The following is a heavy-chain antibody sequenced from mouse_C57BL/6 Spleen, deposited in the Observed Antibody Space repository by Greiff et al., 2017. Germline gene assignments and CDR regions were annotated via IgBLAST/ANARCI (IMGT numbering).Heavy chain of an antibody. D-gene: IGHD1-1*01. CDR1: GYTFTSYG. Sequence: QVQLQPSGAELARPGASVKLSCKASGYTFTSYGISWVKQRTGQGLEWIGEIYPRSGNTYYNEKFKGKATLTADNSSSTADMELRSLTSEDSAVYFCAEGGYYGSRLSWFAYWGQGTLVTVSA. J-gene: IGHJ3*01. CDR3: AEGGYYGSRLSWFAY. CDR2: IYPRSGNT. V-gene: IGHV1-81*01.